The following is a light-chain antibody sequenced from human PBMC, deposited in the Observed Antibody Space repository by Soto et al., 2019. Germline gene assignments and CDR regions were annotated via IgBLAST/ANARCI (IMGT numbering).Light chain of an antibody. V-gene: IGLV1-40*01. CDR2: GNI. CDR3: QSYDSSLSAYV. Sequence: QSVLAQPPSVSGAPGQKVTISCTGSSSNIGAGYDLHWYQQLPGTAPKLLLYGNINRPSGVPDRFSGSKPGTSASLAITGLQAEDEADYYCQSYDSSLSAYVFGTGTKVTVL. J-gene: IGLJ1*01. CDR1: SSNIGAGYD.